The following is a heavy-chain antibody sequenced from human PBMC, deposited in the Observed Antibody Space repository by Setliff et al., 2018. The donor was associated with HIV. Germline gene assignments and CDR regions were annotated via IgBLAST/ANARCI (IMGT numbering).Heavy chain of an antibody. V-gene: IGHV4-4*08. CDR1: GGSMSRVY. Sequence: PSETLSLTCSVSGGSMSRVYWTWIRQPPGKGLEWIGHIYTSGSTNYSPSLKSRVTISVDTSKNQFSLKVNSVTAADTAVYYCARGARLLAGYSDRWDYYYMAVWGKGTTVTVSS. D-gene: IGHD6-13*01. CDR2: IYTSGST. CDR3: ARGARLLAGYSDRWDYYYMAV. J-gene: IGHJ6*03.